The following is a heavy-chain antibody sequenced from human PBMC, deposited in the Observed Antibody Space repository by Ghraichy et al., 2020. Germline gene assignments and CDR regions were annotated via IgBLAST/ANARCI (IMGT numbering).Heavy chain of an antibody. V-gene: IGHV3-7*01. CDR2: IDQDGSDK. CDR3: ARKGTSCARTSCYGLDY. Sequence: GESLNISCAVSGFTFNSYWMTWVRQAPGKGLEWVANIDQDGSDKNYVDSVKGRFTVSRDNAKNSLYLQMNSLRGEDTAVYYCARKGTSCARTSCYGLDYWGQGTLVTVSS. D-gene: IGHD2-2*01. CDR1: GFTFNSYW. J-gene: IGHJ4*02.